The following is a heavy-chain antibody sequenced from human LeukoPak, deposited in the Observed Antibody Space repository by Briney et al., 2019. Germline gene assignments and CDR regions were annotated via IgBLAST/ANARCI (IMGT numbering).Heavy chain of an antibody. CDR3: ARLGFRYGQGSSWPLYNWFDP. CDR2: IYTSGST. J-gene: IGHJ5*02. Sequence: PSETLSLTCTVSGDSISNYYWSWIRQPAGKGLEWIGRIYTSGSTNYNPSLKSRVTMSVDTSKNQFSLKLSSVTAADTAVYYCARLGFRYGQGSSWPLYNWFDPWGQGTLVTVSS. V-gene: IGHV4-4*07. D-gene: IGHD6-13*01. CDR1: GDSISNYY.